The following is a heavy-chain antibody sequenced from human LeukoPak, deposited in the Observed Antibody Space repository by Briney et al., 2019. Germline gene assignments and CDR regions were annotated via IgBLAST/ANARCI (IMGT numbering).Heavy chain of an antibody. V-gene: IGHV4-59*08. Sequence: PSETLSLTCTVSGGSISSYYWSWIRQPPGKGLEWIGYIYYSGSTNYNPSLKSRVTISVDTSKNQFSLKLSSVTAADTAVYYCARPVVAATISYFDYWGQGTLVTVSS. CDR1: GGSISSYY. D-gene: IGHD2-15*01. CDR3: ARPVVAATISYFDY. CDR2: IYYSGST. J-gene: IGHJ4*02.